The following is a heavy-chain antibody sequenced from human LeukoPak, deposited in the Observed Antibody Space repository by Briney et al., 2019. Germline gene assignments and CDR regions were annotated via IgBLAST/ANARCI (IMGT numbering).Heavy chain of an antibody. V-gene: IGHV3-21*01. CDR2: ISSSSSYI. D-gene: IGHD3-3*01. Sequence: GGSLRLSCAASGFTFSSYSMNWVRQAPGKGLEWVSSISSSSSYIYYADSVKGRFTISRDNAKNSLYLQMNSLRAEDTAVYYCASQYYDFWSGYYPFDYWGQGTLVTVSS. J-gene: IGHJ4*02. CDR3: ASQYYDFWSGYYPFDY. CDR1: GFTFSSYS.